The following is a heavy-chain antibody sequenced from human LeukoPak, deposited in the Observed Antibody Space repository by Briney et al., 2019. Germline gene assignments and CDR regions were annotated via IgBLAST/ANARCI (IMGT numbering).Heavy chain of an antibody. CDR2: ISYDGSNK. D-gene: IGHD2-15*01. V-gene: IGHV3-30-3*01. J-gene: IGHJ4*02. CDR1: GFTFSSYA. Sequence: GGSLRLSCAAPGFTFSSYAMHWVRQAPGKGLEWVAVISYDGSNKYYADSVKGRFTISRDNSKNTLYLQMNSLRAEDTAAYYCAKEREEWWELLHYFDYWGQGTLVTVSS. CDR3: AKEREEWWELLHYFDY.